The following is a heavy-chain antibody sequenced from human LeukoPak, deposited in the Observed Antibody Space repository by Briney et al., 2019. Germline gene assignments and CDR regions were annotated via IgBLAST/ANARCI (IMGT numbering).Heavy chain of an antibody. V-gene: IGHV3-33*01. J-gene: IGHJ4*02. CDR2: VWYDGSDK. CDR3: TRGRHDSSGYYLDY. D-gene: IGHD3-22*01. Sequence: GGSLRLSCAASGFTLSSNGMHWVRQAPGKGLEWVALVWYDGSDKYYADSVKGRITISRDNSKNTVYLQFNSLRAEDTAVYYCTRGRHDSSGYYLDYWGQGILVTVSS. CDR1: GFTLSSNG.